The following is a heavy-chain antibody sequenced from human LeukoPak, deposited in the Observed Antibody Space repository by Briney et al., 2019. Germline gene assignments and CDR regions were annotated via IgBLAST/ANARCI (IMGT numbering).Heavy chain of an antibody. CDR1: GFTFSDYW. CDR2: INTSRSST. D-gene: IGHD1-14*01. CDR3: ARSNHADDF. J-gene: IGHJ4*02. Sequence: PGGSLRLSCAASGFTFSDYWMHWVRQVPGKGLVWVSRINTSRSSTTYADYVKGRFTISRDNAKNTLYLQMDSLRAEDTGVYYCARSNHADDFWGQGTLVTVSS. V-gene: IGHV3-74*03.